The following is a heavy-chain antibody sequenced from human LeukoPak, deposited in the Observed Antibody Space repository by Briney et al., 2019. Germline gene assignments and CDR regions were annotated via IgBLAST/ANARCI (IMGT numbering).Heavy chain of an antibody. CDR2: IKSDGST. D-gene: IGHD3-22*01. Sequence: GGSLRLSCAASGLTFSSYWMHWVRQAPGKGLVWVSRIKSDGSTNYADSVKGRFTISRDNAKNTVSLQMNSLRAEDTGVYYCARAPSEIGGYYPEYLRHWGQGTLVTVSS. J-gene: IGHJ1*01. V-gene: IGHV3-74*01. CDR3: ARAPSEIGGYYPEYLRH. CDR1: GLTFSSYW.